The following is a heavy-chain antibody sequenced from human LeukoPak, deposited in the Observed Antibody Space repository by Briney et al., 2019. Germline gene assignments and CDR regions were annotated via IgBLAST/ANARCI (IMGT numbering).Heavy chain of an antibody. J-gene: IGHJ4*02. CDR2: INPNSGGT. V-gene: IGHV1-2*02. D-gene: IGHD2-2*01. CDR1: GYTFTGYY. Sequence: ASVKVSCKASGYTFTGYYMHWVRQAPGQGLEWMGWINPNSGGTNYAQKFQGRATMTRDTSISTAYMELSRLRSDDTAVYYRARLRRYCSSTSCPLDYWGQGTLVTVSS. CDR3: ARLRRYCSSTSCPLDY.